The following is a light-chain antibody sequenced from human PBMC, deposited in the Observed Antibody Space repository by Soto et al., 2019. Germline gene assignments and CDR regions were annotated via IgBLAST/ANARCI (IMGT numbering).Light chain of an antibody. Sequence: QSVLTQPPSASGTPGQSVTVSCSGGSSNIGKNPVNWYQQLPGAAPKLLIYRDDQRPSGVPDRFSASKSDASASLAISGLPSEDEADYFCSTWDDGRGAPLFVVGTKLTVL. CDR2: RDD. CDR1: SSNIGKNP. J-gene: IGLJ2*01. V-gene: IGLV1-44*01. CDR3: STWDDGRGAPL.